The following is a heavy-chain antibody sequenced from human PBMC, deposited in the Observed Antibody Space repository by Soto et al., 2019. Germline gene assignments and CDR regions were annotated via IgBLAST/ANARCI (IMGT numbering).Heavy chain of an antibody. CDR2: IYYSGST. V-gene: IGHV4-39*02. CDR3: ARDYGGNPLEHNFDY. CDR1: GGSISSSSYY. J-gene: IGHJ4*02. Sequence: PSETLSLTCTVSGGSISSSSYYWGWIRQPPGKGLEWIGSIYYSGSTYYNPSLKSRVTISVDTSKNQFSLKLSSVTAADTAVYYCARDYGGNPLEHNFDYWGQGTLVTVSS. D-gene: IGHD4-17*01.